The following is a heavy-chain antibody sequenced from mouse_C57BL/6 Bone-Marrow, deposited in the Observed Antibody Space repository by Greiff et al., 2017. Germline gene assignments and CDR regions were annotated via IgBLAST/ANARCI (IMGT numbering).Heavy chain of an antibody. V-gene: IGHV1-81*01. CDR3: ARSQLYFDY. CDR1: GYTFTSYG. D-gene: IGHD6-1*01. J-gene: IGHJ2*01. CDR2: IYPRSGNT. Sequence: VMLVESGAELARPGASVKLSCKASGYTFTSYGISWVKQRTGQGLEWIGEIYPRSGNTYYNEKFKGKATLTADKSSSTAYMELRSLTSEDSAVYFCARSQLYFDYWGQGTTLTVSS.